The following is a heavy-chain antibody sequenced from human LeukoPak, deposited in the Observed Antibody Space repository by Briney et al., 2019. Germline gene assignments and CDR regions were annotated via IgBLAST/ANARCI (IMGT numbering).Heavy chain of an antibody. V-gene: IGHV4-59*01. D-gene: IGHD2-2*01. Sequence: SETLSLTCTVSGGSISSYYWSWIRQPPGKGLEWIGYTYYSGSTNYNPSLKSRVTISVDTSKNQFSLKLSSVTAADTAVYYCARLLGYCGSTSCYDAFDIWGQGTMVTVSS. CDR2: TYYSGST. J-gene: IGHJ3*02. CDR3: ARLLGYCGSTSCYDAFDI. CDR1: GGSISSYY.